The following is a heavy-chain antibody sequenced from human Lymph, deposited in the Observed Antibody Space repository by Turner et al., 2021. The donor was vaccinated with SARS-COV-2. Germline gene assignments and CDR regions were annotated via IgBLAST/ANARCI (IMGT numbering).Heavy chain of an antibody. D-gene: IGHD1-1*01. J-gene: IGHJ6*02. V-gene: IGHV4-59*08. CDR2: FYKIGSI. CDR3: ARHQGSTSGYDHGMNV. Sequence: QVQLQESGPGLVRPSETLSLTCTVSGGPISSTSWSWIRQSPGRGLEWIGYFYKIGSIDYNPTLRSRVNISVDTSKNQLSLNLISVTAADTAVYYCARHQGSTSGYDHGMNVWGQGTAVIVSS. CDR1: GGPISSTS.